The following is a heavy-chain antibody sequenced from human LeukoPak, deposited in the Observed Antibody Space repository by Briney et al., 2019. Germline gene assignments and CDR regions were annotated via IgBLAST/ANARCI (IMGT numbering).Heavy chain of an antibody. CDR3: ANPRSPYSIVTFDY. V-gene: IGHV3-21*04. CDR2: ISSSSSYI. Sequence: PGGSLRLSCAASGFTFSSYSMNWVRQAPGKGLEWVSSISSSSSYIYYADSVKGRFTISRDNAKNSLYLQMNSLRAEDTAVYYCANPRSPYSIVTFDYWGQGTLVTVSS. D-gene: IGHD4-11*01. J-gene: IGHJ4*02. CDR1: GFTFSSYS.